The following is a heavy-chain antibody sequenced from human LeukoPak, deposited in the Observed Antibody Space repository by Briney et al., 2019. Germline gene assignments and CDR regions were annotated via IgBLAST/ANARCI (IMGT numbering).Heavy chain of an antibody. CDR3: ARAGWYGESYYYYYMDV. D-gene: IGHD6-19*01. J-gene: IGHJ6*03. CDR1: AGSISSYY. Sequence: SRTLSPTCPVAAGSISSYYCSWIRQPPGKGLEWIGYIYYSGSTNYNPSPKSRVTMSVDTSKNQFSLKLSSVTAADTAVYYCARAGWYGESYYYYYMDVWGKGTTVTVSS. V-gene: IGHV4-59*01. CDR2: IYYSGST.